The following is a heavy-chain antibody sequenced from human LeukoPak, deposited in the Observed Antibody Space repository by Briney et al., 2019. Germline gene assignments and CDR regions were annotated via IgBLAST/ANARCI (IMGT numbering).Heavy chain of an antibody. CDR1: GFTFSSYA. D-gene: IGHD5/OR15-5a*01. CDR3: ANLKLSRSFDP. Sequence: GGSLRLSCAASGFTFSSYAMSWVRQAPGKGLEWVSAISGSGGSTYYADSVKGRFTISRDNSKNTLYPQMNSLRAEDTAVYYCANLKLSRSFDPWGQGTLVTVSS. J-gene: IGHJ5*02. CDR2: ISGSGGST. V-gene: IGHV3-23*01.